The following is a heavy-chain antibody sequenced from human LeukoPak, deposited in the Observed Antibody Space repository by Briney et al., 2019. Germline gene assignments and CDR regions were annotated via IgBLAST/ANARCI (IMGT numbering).Heavy chain of an antibody. CDR2: IYYSGST. CDR3: ARVPRSLSSTDWSDY. J-gene: IGHJ4*02. V-gene: IGHV4-59*01. CDR1: GGSISNSY. Sequence: SETLSLTCSVSGGSISNSYWTWIRQPPGKGLESIGYIYYSGSTNYNPSLKSRVTISIDTSKNQFSLRLSSVTAADTAVYYCARVPRSLSSTDWSDYWGQGTLVTVSS. D-gene: IGHD3-9*01.